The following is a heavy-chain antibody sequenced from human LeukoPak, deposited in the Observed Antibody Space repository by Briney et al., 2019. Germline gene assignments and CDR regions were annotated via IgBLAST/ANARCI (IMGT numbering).Heavy chain of an antibody. CDR3: AADPLGYYYYYYMDV. CDR1: GFTFTSSA. J-gene: IGHJ6*03. V-gene: IGHV1-58*01. Sequence: ASVKVSCKASGFTFTSSAVQWVRQARGQRLEWIGWIVVGSGNTNYAQKFQERVTITRDMSTSTAYMELSSLRSEDTAVYYCAADPLGYYYYYYMDVWGKGTTVTVSS. CDR2: IVVGSGNT.